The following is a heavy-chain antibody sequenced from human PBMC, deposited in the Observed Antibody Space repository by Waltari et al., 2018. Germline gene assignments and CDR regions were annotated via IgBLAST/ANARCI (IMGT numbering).Heavy chain of an antibody. V-gene: IGHV4-39*01. CDR3: ARTDFWSGYYPRYYYYYGMDV. CDR2: IYYSGST. D-gene: IGHD3-3*01. J-gene: IGHJ6*02. CDR1: GGSISSSSYY. Sequence: VKPSETLSLTCTVSGGSISSSSYYWGWIRQPPGKGLEWIGSIYYSGSTYYNPSLKSRVTISVDTSKNQFSLKLSSVTAADTAVYYCARTDFWSGYYPRYYYYYGMDVWGQGTTVTVSS.